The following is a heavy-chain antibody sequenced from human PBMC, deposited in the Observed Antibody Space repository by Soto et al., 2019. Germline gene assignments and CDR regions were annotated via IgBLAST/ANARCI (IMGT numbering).Heavy chain of an antibody. CDR1: GYTVTSYY. CDR2: INPSGGST. CDR3: ASANYDFWSGRPKDNWFDP. J-gene: IGHJ5*02. Sequence: GASVKVSCKASGYTVTSYYMHWVRQAPGQGLEWMGIINPSGGSTSYAQKFQGRVTMTRDTSTSTVYMELSSLRSEDTAVYYCASANYDFWSGRPKDNWFDPWGQGTLVTVSS. D-gene: IGHD3-3*01. V-gene: IGHV1-46*03.